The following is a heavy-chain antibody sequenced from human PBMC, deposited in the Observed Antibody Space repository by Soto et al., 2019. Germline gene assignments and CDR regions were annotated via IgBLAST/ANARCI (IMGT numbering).Heavy chain of an antibody. CDR2: IYYSGST. CDR1: GGSFSDYS. Sequence: PSETLSLTCAVYGGSFSDYSWGWIRQPPGKGLEWIGSIYYSGSTYYNPSLKSRVTISADTSKNQFSLKLTSVTAADTAVYYCARHGGSYVNSGYYRHHFDYWGQGTLVTVSS. D-gene: IGHD3-22*01. J-gene: IGHJ4*02. CDR3: ARHGGSYVNSGYYRHHFDY. V-gene: IGHV4-39*01.